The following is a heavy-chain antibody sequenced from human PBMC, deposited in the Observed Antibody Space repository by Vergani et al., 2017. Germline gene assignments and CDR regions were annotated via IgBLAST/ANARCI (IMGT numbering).Heavy chain of an antibody. Sequence: QVQLVQSGAEVKKPGASVKVSCKASGYTFTSYYMHWVRQAPGQGLEWMGIINPSGGSTSYAQKFQGRVTMTRDTSTSTVYMELSSLRSEDTAVYYCARDPRNVDTAMVPFDYWGQGTLVTVSS. CDR1: GYTFTSYY. CDR3: ARDPRNVDTAMVPFDY. V-gene: IGHV1-46*01. CDR2: INPSGGST. D-gene: IGHD5-18*01. J-gene: IGHJ4*02.